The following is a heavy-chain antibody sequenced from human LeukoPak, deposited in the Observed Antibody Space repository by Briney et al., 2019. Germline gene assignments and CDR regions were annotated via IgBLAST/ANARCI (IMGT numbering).Heavy chain of an antibody. V-gene: IGHV3-48*04. CDR1: GFTFSNYA. Sequence: GGSLRLSCAASGFTFSNYAMNWVRQAPGKGLEWISYISSSARNIYYADSAKGRFTISRDNAKNSLYLQMNSLRAEDTAVYYCARGYSDSEDYFDYWGQGTLVTVSS. D-gene: IGHD5-18*01. CDR3: ARGYSDSEDYFDY. CDR2: ISSSARNI. J-gene: IGHJ4*02.